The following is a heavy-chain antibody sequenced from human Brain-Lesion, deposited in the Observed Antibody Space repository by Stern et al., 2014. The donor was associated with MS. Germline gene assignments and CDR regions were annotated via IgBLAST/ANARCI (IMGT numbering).Heavy chain of an antibody. D-gene: IGHD5-18*01. CDR2: IYASGSH. CDR1: GGPISSGSYY. Sequence: QVQLVESGPGLVKPSQTLSLTCRVSGGPISSGSYYWNWNRQPPRKGLEWLGRIYASGSHYHTSSLRSRVFISGDTSKKQFSLELSSVAAADAAMYYCVRETGGYTYGDTDFFDFWGQGTLVTVSS. J-gene: IGHJ4*02. V-gene: IGHV4-61*02. CDR3: VRETGGYTYGDTDFFDF.